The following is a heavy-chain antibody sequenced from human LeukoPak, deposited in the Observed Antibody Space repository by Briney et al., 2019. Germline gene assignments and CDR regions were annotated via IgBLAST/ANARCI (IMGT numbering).Heavy chain of an antibody. D-gene: IGHD1-1*01. Sequence: SETLSLTCTVSGGSISSSSYYRGWIRQPPGKGLEWIGSIYYSGSTYYNPSLKSRVTISVDTSKNQFSLKLTSVTAADTAVYYCAILRPGRFDYWGQGTLVTVSS. V-gene: IGHV4-39*01. CDR1: GGSISSSSYY. CDR3: AILRPGRFDY. CDR2: IYYSGST. J-gene: IGHJ4*02.